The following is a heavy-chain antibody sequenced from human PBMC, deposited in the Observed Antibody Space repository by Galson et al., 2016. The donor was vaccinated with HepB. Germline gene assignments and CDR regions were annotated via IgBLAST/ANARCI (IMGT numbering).Heavy chain of an antibody. CDR2: MKPSGHNT. D-gene: IGHD6-19*01. CDR3: AKDRSGSWCPDY. J-gene: IGHJ4*02. Sequence: SVKVSCKASGYAFTDYYVHWMRQAPGQGLEWMGIMKPSGHNTRYAQKFRGRITVTSDTSTNTFYMELSSLRSEDTAVYYCAKDRSGSWCPDYWGQGTLVTVSS. V-gene: IGHV1-46*01. CDR1: GYAFTDYY.